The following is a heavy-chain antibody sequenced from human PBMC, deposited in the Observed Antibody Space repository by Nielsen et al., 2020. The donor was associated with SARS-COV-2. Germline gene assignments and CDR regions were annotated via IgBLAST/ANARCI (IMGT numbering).Heavy chain of an antibody. CDR2: IYYSGST. V-gene: IGHV4-39*01. Sequence: SESLSLTCTVSGGSISSSSYYWGWIRQPPGKGLEWIGSIYYSGSTYYNPSLKSRVTISVDTSKNQFSLKLSSVTAADTAVYYCARFSAVYAIPGPDYYYYYGMDVWGQGTTVTVSS. J-gene: IGHJ6*02. D-gene: IGHD2-8*01. CDR1: GGSISSSSYY. CDR3: ARFSAVYAIPGPDYYYYYGMDV.